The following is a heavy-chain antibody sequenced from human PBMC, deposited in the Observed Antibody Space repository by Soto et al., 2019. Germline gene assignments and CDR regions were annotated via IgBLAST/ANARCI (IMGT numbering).Heavy chain of an antibody. D-gene: IGHD4-17*01. CDR1: GGSINAYY. CDR3: ARRRTVTNYWYFDL. J-gene: IGHJ2*01. Sequence: QVQLQESGPGLVKPSETLSLTCTVSGGSINAYYWSWIRQPPGKVLEWIGDIYYSGSTNYNPSLNSRVTIAVDTSQNQFTLKLSAISAADTAVYYCARRRTVTNYWYFDLWGRGTLVTVSS. CDR2: IYYSGST. V-gene: IGHV4-59*01.